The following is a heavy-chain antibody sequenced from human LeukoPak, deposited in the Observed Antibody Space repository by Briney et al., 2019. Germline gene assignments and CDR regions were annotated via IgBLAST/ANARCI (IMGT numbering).Heavy chain of an antibody. CDR2: ITSDSRYI. D-gene: IGHD3-16*02. J-gene: IGHJ4*02. Sequence: GGSLSLSCAASGFTFSTYNMNWVRQAPGKGLEWVSSITSDSRYIYYADSVKGRFTISRDNAKNSLYLQMNSLRAEDTAVYYCARRYDYVWGSYRYLFGSKDYWGQGTLVTVSS. CDR3: ARRYDYVWGSYRYLFGSKDY. CDR1: GFTFSTYN. V-gene: IGHV3-21*01.